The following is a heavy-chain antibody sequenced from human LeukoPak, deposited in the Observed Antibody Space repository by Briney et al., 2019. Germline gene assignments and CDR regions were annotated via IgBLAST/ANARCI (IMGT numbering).Heavy chain of an antibody. CDR3: ARLPGLKNKLGIAAAGSLAP. J-gene: IGHJ5*02. V-gene: IGHV4-39*01. Sequence: SETLSLTCTVSGRSISSSSYYWGWIRQPPGKGLEWIGSIYYSGRTYYNPSLKSRVTISVDTSKNQFSLKLSSVTAADTAVYYCARLPGLKNKLGIAAAGSLAPWGQGTLVTVSS. D-gene: IGHD6-13*01. CDR2: IYYSGRT. CDR1: GRSISSSSYY.